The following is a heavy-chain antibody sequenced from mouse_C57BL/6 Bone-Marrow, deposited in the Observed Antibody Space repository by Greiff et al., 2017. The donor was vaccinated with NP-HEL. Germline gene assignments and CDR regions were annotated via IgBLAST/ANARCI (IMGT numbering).Heavy chain of an antibody. D-gene: IGHD1-1*01. V-gene: IGHV1-61*01. Sequence: VQLQQPGAELVRPGSSVKLSCKASGYTFTSYWMDWVKQRPGQGLEWIGNIYPSDSETHYNQKFKDKATLTVDKSSSTAYMQLSSLTSEDSAVYYCAVYYGSSYWYFDGWGTGTTVTVSS. CDR3: AVYYGSSYWYFDG. CDR1: GYTFTSYW. J-gene: IGHJ1*03. CDR2: IYPSDSET.